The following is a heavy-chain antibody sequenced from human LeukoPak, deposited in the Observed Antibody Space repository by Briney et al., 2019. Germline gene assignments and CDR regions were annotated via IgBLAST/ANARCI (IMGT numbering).Heavy chain of an antibody. V-gene: IGHV3-23*01. J-gene: IGHJ4*02. CDR2: ISVSGFST. CDR3: ARVTYGSGTYGAFDY. Sequence: PGGSLRLSCEASGFSFSTYAMNWVRQAPGKGLEWVSVISVSGFSTYYADSVKGRFTISRDNSKNTLYLQMNSLRAEDTAVYYCARVTYGSGTYGAFDYWGQGTLVTVSS. CDR1: GFSFSTYA. D-gene: IGHD3-10*01.